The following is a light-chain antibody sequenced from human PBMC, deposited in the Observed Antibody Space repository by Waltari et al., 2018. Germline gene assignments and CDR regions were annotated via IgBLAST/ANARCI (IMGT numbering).Light chain of an antibody. CDR2: KVS. CDR1: QSLVHSDGNTY. Sequence: DVVMTQSPLSLPVTLGQPASIPCTPTQSLVHSDGNTYLNWFQQRPGQSPRRLIYKVSNRDFGVPDRFSGSGSGPDFTLKISRVEAGDVGAVYYCMQATQWPYTFGQGTKL. V-gene: IGKV2-30*02. J-gene: IGKJ2*01. CDR3: MQATQWPYT.